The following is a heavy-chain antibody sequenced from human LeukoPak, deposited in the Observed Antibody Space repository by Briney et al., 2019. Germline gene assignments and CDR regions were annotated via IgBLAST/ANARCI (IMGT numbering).Heavy chain of an antibody. CDR3: ARGGDWSYYSGMIDY. CDR2: IYYSGST. Sequence: PSETLSLTCTVSGDSISSYYWSWIRQPPGKGLEWIGYIYYSGSTNYNPSLKSRVTISVDTSKNQFSLKLSSVTAADTAVYYCARGGDWSYYSGMIDYWGQGTLVTVSS. V-gene: IGHV4-59*01. D-gene: IGHD1-26*01. J-gene: IGHJ4*02. CDR1: GDSISSYY.